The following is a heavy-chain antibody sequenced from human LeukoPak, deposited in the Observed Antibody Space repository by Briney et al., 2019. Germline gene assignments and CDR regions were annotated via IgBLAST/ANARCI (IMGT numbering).Heavy chain of an antibody. D-gene: IGHD3-10*01. J-gene: IGHJ4*02. CDR1: SGSIGSDALY. CDR3: VAEEYGTGNYYKSAF. Sequence: PSETLSLTCTVSSGSIGSDALYWGWIRQSPGKGLEWIGSVHYTRSYSGTTYYNPSLESRVTVSTDRSKTLCSLKLTSVTAADTAVYYCVAEEYGTGNYYKSAFWGKGALVTVSS. V-gene: IGHV4-39*01. CDR2: VHYTRSYSGTT.